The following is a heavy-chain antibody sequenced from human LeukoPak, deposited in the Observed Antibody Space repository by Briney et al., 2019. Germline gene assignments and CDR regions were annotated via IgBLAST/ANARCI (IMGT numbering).Heavy chain of an antibody. CDR3: ATDAATVTTIGTFDY. Sequence: GASVKVSCKVSGYTLTELSMHWVRQAPGKGLEWMGGFDPEDGETIYAQKFQGRVTMTEDTSTDTAYMGLSSLRSEDTAVYYCATDAATVTTIGTFDYWGQGTLVTVSS. D-gene: IGHD4-17*01. V-gene: IGHV1-24*01. J-gene: IGHJ4*02. CDR1: GYTLTELS. CDR2: FDPEDGET.